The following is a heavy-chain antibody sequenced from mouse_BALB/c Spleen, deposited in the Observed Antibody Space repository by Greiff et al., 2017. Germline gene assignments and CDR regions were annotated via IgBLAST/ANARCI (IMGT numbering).Heavy chain of an antibody. CDR1: GDSITSGY. CDR2: ISYSGST. CDR3: ARYLTGTWDFDY. Sequence: EVQLVESGPSLVKPSQTLSLTCSVTGDSITSGYWNWIRKFPGNKLEYMGYISYSGSTYYNPSLKSRISITRDTSKNQYYLQLNSVTTEDTATYYCARYLTGTWDFDYWGQGTTLTVSS. J-gene: IGHJ2*01. V-gene: IGHV3-8*02. D-gene: IGHD4-1*01.